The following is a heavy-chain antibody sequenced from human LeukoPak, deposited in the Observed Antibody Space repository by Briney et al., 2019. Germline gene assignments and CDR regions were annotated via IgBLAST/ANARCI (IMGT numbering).Heavy chain of an antibody. D-gene: IGHD3-16*02. CDR1: GFTFSSYW. CDR2: INSDGSST. CDR3: ASEGSYYDYVWGSYRYQNWFDP. J-gene: IGHJ5*02. V-gene: IGHV3-74*01. Sequence: PGGSLRLSCAASGFTFSSYWMHWVRQAPGKGLVWVSRINSDGSSTSYADSVKGRFTISRDSAKNTLYLQMNSLRAEDTAVYYCASEGSYYDYVWGSYRYQNWFDPWGQGTLVTVSS.